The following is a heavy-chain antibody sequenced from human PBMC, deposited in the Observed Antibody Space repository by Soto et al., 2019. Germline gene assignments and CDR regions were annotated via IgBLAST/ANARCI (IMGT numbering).Heavy chain of an antibody. J-gene: IGHJ6*02. Sequence: QVQLVQSGGEVKKPGASVKVSCKASGYTFTSYGISWVRQAPGQGLEWMGWISGNTGKTNYAQNFQGRVTITTDTSTRTVYMELRSLRSDGTAVHYCARVPRGITLAGMDVWGQGTTVTVS. CDR2: ISGNTGKT. D-gene: IGHD3-10*01. CDR3: ARVPRGITLAGMDV. CDR1: GYTFTSYG. V-gene: IGHV1-18*04.